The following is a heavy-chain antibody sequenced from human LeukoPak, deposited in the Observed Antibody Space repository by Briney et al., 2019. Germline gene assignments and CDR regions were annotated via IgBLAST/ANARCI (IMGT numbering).Heavy chain of an antibody. CDR1: GGSISNGGHY. CDR3: AGVGGAFDI. J-gene: IGHJ3*02. D-gene: IGHD1-26*01. Sequence: SQTLSLTCTVSGGSISNGGHYWSWIRQPPGKGLEWIGYIYYSGSTNYNPSLKSRVTISVDTSKNQFSLKLSSVTAADTAVYYCAGVGGAFDIWGQGTMVTVSS. V-gene: IGHV4-61*08. CDR2: IYYSGST.